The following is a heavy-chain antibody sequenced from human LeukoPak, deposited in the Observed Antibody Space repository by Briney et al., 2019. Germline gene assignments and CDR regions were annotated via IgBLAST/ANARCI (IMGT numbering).Heavy chain of an antibody. J-gene: IGHJ4*02. CDR1: GFTFSSYG. Sequence: GGSLRLSCAASGFTFSSYGMHWVRQATGKGLEWVAFIRYDGSNKYYGDFVEGRFTISRDNSKSTLYLQMSSLRAEDTAVYYCANTIWNDERAFGYWGQGTLVTVSS. CDR3: ANTIWNDERAFGY. CDR2: IRYDGSNK. V-gene: IGHV3-30*02. D-gene: IGHD1-1*01.